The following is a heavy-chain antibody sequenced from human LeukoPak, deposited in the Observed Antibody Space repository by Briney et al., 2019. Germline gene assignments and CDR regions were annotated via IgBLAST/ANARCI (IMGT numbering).Heavy chain of an antibody. J-gene: IGHJ3*01. CDR2: INPKRGAT. D-gene: IGHD3-22*01. V-gene: IGHV1-2*02. CDR3: ARAGDESTVHYDSTLF. Sequence: ASVKVSCKASGYTFLENYIHWVRQAPGQGPEWMGWINPKRGATDSAQQFQGRLTMTRDTSIGTASMDLSGLRLDDTGIYYCARAGDESTVHYDSTLFWGQGTMVTVSS. CDR1: GYTFLENY.